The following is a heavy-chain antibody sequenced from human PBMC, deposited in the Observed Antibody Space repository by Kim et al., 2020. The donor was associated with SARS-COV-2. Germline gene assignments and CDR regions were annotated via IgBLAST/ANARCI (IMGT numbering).Heavy chain of an antibody. CDR3: ARDDYGDYAPSYYYYYGMDV. Sequence: GGSLRLSCAASGFTFSSYSMNWVRQAPGKGLEWVSSISSSSSYIYYADSVKGRFTISRDNAKNSLYLQMNSLRAEDTAVYYCARDDYGDYAPSYYYYYGMDVWGQGTTVTVSS. CDR1: GFTFSSYS. CDR2: ISSSSSYI. J-gene: IGHJ6*02. V-gene: IGHV3-21*01. D-gene: IGHD4-17*01.